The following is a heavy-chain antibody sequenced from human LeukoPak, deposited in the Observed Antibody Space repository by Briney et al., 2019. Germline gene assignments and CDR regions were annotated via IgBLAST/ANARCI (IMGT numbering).Heavy chain of an antibody. J-gene: IGHJ1*01. CDR3: SGGIFKSTPHSLSQ. CDR2: IYSAKTN. Sequence: PSETLSLTCAAAGATFGCYYLSWVRQFPGKGLEWIGYIYSAKTNIYNPSLNSRATISANKSNNRVSLHLTSVTAAETAHYLWSGGIFKSTPHSLSQWGQGTLVTVTS. V-gene: IGHV4-34*11. D-gene: IGHD5/OR15-5a*01. CDR1: GATFGCYY.